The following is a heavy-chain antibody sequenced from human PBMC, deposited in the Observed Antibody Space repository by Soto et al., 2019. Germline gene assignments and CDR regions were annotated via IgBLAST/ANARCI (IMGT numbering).Heavy chain of an antibody. CDR1: GYTLTELS. Sequence: ASVKVSCKVSGYTLTELSMHWVRQAPGKGLEWMGGFDPEDGETIYAQKFQGRVTMTEDTSTDTAYMELSSLRSEDTAVYYCATESIAARTMNYWGQGTLVTVSS. V-gene: IGHV1-24*01. CDR3: ATESIAARTMNY. CDR2: FDPEDGET. J-gene: IGHJ4*02. D-gene: IGHD6-6*01.